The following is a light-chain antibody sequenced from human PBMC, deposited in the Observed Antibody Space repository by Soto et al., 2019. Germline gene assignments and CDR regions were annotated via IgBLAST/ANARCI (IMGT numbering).Light chain of an antibody. CDR1: NSNIGSNYD. Sequence: QSVLTQPPSVSGVPGQRVTISCTGSNSNIGSNYDVHWYQQHPGKAPKLMIYDVTSRPSGVSYRFSGSKSGNTASLTISGLQAQDEAPYYCSSYTTSSPYVFGTGTKVTV. CDR3: SSYTTSSPYV. CDR2: DVT. J-gene: IGLJ1*01. V-gene: IGLV2-14*01.